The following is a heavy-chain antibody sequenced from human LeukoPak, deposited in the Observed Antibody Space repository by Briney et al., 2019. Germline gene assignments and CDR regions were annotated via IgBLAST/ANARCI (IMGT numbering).Heavy chain of an antibody. CDR2: IIPIFGTA. D-gene: IGHD6-19*01. CDR3: ARDGVAVAGTLSAYYFDY. J-gene: IGHJ4*02. V-gene: IGHV1-69*05. Sequence: SVKVSCKASGGTFSSYAISWVRQAPGQGLEWMGGIIPIFGTANYAQKFQGRVTITTDESTSTAYMELSSLRSEDTAVYYCARDGVAVAGTLSAYYFDYWGQGTLVTVSS. CDR1: GGTFSSYA.